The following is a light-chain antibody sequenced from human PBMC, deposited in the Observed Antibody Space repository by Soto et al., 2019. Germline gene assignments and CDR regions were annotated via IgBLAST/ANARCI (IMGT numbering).Light chain of an antibody. CDR2: AAS. Sequence: AIQMTQSPSSLSASVGDRVTITCRASQGIRNDLGWYQQKPGKAPKLLMYAASSLQSGVPSRFSGSGSGTDFTLTISSLQPEDFATYYCLKDYNYPRTFGQGTKVDIK. CDR1: QGIRND. V-gene: IGKV1-6*01. J-gene: IGKJ1*01. CDR3: LKDYNYPRT.